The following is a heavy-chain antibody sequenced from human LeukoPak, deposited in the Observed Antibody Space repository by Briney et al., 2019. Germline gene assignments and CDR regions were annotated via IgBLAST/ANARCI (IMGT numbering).Heavy chain of an antibody. V-gene: IGHV3-43*01. J-gene: IGHJ3*02. Sequence: PGGSLRLSCAASGFTFDDYTMHWVRQAPGKGLEWVSLISWDSGSRYYGDSVKGRFTVFRDNSKNSLYLQMNSLRIEDTALYYCAKHMARSLGATTTGALDIWGQGTMVTVSS. CDR3: AKHMARSLGATTTGALDI. CDR2: ISWDSGSR. CDR1: GFTFDDYT. D-gene: IGHD1-26*01.